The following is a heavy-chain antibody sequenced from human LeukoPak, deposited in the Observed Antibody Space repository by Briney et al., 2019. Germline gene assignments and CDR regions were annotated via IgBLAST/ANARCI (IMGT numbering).Heavy chain of an antibody. V-gene: IGHV4-59*01. Sequence: PSETLSLTCTVSGGSISSYYWSWIRQPPGKGLEWIGYIYYSGSTNYNPSLKSRVTISVDTSKYQFSLKLSSVTAADTAVYYCARRTVAGNDYWGQGTLVTVSS. CDR2: IYYSGST. CDR1: GGSISSYY. D-gene: IGHD6-19*01. J-gene: IGHJ4*02. CDR3: ARRTVAGNDY.